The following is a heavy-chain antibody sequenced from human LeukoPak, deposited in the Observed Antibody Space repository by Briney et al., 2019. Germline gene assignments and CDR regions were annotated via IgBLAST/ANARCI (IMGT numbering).Heavy chain of an antibody. J-gene: IGHJ4*02. CDR2: IIHTGST. CDR3: VSGQVAPRLRAEY. D-gene: IGHD1-14*01. Sequence: PETLSLTCAVYGGSFSGHYWSWIRQPPGKGLEWIGEIIHTGSTKYNPSLESRVTMSLDASRNQFSLELSSVTAADTAVYYCVSGQVAPRLRAEYWGQGTLVIVSS. V-gene: IGHV4-34*12. CDR1: GGSFSGHY.